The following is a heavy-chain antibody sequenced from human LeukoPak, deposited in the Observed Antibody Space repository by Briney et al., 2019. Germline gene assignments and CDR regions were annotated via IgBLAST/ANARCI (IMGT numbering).Heavy chain of an antibody. CDR3: ARSSIAAAMVGAFDI. CDR1: GGSISSYY. V-gene: IGHV4-59*08. J-gene: IGHJ3*02. CDR2: IYYSGST. D-gene: IGHD6-13*01. Sequence: PSETLSLTCTVSGGSISSYYWSWIRQPPGKGLEWIGYIYYSGSTNYNPSLKSRVTISVDTSKNQFSLKLSSVTAADTAVYYCARSSIAAAMVGAFDIWGQGTMVTVSS.